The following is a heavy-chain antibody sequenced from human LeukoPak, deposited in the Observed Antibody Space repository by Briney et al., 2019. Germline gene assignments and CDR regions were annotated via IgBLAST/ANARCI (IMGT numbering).Heavy chain of an antibody. V-gene: IGHV4-38-2*02. J-gene: IGHJ5*02. Sequence: SETLSLTCTVSGYSISSGYYWGWIRQPPGKGLEWIGSIYHRGSTYYNPSLKSRVTISVDTSKNQFSLKLSSVTAADTAVYYCARDHSAPADSSWIAAAGPFDPWGQGTLVTVSS. CDR1: GYSISSGYY. CDR3: ARDHSAPADSSWIAAAGPFDP. CDR2: IYHRGST. D-gene: IGHD6-13*01.